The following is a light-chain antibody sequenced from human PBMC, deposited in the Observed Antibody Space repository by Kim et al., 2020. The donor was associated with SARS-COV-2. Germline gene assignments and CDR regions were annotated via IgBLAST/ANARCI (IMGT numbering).Light chain of an antibody. CDR1: PGGIASNH. Sequence: GRAVTISCTRSPGGIASNHVQWYQQRPGSAPTTVIYEDSLRASGVPDRFSGSIDSSSNSASLTISGLKTEDEADYYCQSYDSRFWVFGGGTQLTVL. V-gene: IGLV6-57*03. CDR2: EDS. CDR3: QSYDSRFWV. J-gene: IGLJ3*02.